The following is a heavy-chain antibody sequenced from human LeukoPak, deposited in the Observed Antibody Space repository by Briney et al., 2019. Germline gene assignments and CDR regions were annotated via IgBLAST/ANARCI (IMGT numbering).Heavy chain of an antibody. J-gene: IGHJ4*02. CDR1: GFIFNNFD. CDR2: IHHDGSKI. D-gene: IGHD6-19*01. Sequence: GGSLRLSCAASGFIFNNFDMHWVRQAPGKGLEWVAFIHHDGSKILYADSVKGRFTISRDNSKNMLYLQMSGLRAEDTAIYYCVKDVVGDQWLEDVDFWGQGTLVTVSS. CDR3: VKDVVGDQWLEDVDF. V-gene: IGHV3-30*02.